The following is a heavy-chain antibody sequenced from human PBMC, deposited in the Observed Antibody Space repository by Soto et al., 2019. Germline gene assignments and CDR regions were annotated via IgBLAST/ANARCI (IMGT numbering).Heavy chain of an antibody. J-gene: IGHJ6*02. D-gene: IGHD4-17*01. V-gene: IGHV1-69*06. CDR1: GGTFSSYA. Sequence: QVQLVQSGAEVKKPGSSVKVSCKASGGTFSSYAISWVRQAPGQGLEWMGVIIPIFGTANYAQKFQGRVTITADKSTSTAYMELSSLRSEDTAVYYCARDSTSHYGYRASYYYGMDVWGQGTTVTVSS. CDR2: IIPIFGTA. CDR3: ARDSTSHYGYRASYYYGMDV.